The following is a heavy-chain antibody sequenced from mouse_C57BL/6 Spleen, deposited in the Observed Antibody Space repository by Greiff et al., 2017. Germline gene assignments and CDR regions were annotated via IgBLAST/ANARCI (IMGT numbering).Heavy chain of an antibody. V-gene: IGHV3-6*01. D-gene: IGHD2-4*01. CDR2: ISYDGSN. Sequence: EVKLQESGPGLVKPSQSLSLTCSVTGYSITSGYYWNWIRQCPGNKLEWMGYISYDGSNNYNPSLKNRISITRDTSKNQFFLKLNSVTTEDTATYYCASSYYDDEGAWFAYWGQGTLVTVSA. CDR3: ASSYYDDEGAWFAY. J-gene: IGHJ3*01. CDR1: GYSITSGYY.